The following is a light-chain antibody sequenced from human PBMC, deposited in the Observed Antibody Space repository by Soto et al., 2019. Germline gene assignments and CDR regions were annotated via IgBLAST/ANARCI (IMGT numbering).Light chain of an antibody. CDR3: QQYDTYST. V-gene: IGKV1-5*03. J-gene: IGKJ1*01. CDR1: QSISSW. CDR2: KAS. Sequence: DIQMTQSPSTLSASVGDRVTITCRASQSISSWLAWYQQKPGKAPKLLIYKASSLESGVPSRFSGSGSGTELTLTSSSLQPDDFATYYCQQYDTYSTFGQGTKVEIK.